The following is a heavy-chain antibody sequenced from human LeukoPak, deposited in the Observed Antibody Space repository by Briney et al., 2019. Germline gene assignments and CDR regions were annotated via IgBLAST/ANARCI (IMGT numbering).Heavy chain of an antibody. CDR1: GFTFSSYA. CDR3: ARGYGMDV. J-gene: IGHJ6*02. Sequence: HPGRSLRLSCSASGFTFSSYAMHWVRQAPGKGLEGVAVISYDGRNKYYADSVKGRFTISRDNSKNTLYVQMNSLRAEDTAVYYCARGYGMDVWGQGTTVTVSS. CDR2: ISYDGRNK. V-gene: IGHV3-30*04.